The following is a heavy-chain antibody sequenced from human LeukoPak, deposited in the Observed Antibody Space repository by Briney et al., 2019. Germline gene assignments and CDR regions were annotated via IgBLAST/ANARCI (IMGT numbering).Heavy chain of an antibody. D-gene: IGHD2-15*01. CDR2: INPNSGGT. Sequence: ASVKVSCKASGYTFTGYYMHWVRQAPGQGLEWMGWINPNSGGTNYQGRVTMTRDTSISTAYMELSRLRSDDTAVYYCARGTAVIVVVVAATPGDYYYMDVWGKGTTVTVSS. V-gene: IGHV1-2*02. J-gene: IGHJ6*03. CDR3: ARGTAVIVVVVAATPGDYYYMDV. CDR1: GYTFTGYY.